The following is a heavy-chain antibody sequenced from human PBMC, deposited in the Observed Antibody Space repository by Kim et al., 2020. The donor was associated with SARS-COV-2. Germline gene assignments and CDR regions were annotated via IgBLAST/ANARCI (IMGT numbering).Heavy chain of an antibody. CDR1: GGSISSYY. CDR2: IYYSGST. D-gene: IGHD6-19*01. Sequence: SETLSLTCTVSGGSISSYYWSWIRQPPGKGLEWIGYIYYSGSTNYNPSLKSRVTISVDTSKNQFSLKLSSVTAADTAVYYCARVRQWLSSTDFDYWGQGTLVTVSS. CDR3: ARVRQWLSSTDFDY. V-gene: IGHV4-59*01. J-gene: IGHJ4*02.